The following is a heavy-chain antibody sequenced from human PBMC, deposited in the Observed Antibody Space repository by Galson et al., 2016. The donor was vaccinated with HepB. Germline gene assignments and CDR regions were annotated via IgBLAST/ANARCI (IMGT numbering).Heavy chain of an antibody. CDR2: ISYDGSNK. J-gene: IGHJ4*02. CDR1: GFTFSSYG. V-gene: IGHV3-30*18. CDR3: AKDGRIYCSSASCHDHFHY. D-gene: IGHD2-2*01. Sequence: SLRLSCAASGFTFSSYGMHWVRQASGKRLEWVASISYDGSNKKYADSVKGRFAISRDNSKKTLYLQMNSLRAEDTAVYYCAKDGRIYCSSASCHDHFHYWGQGTLVTVSS.